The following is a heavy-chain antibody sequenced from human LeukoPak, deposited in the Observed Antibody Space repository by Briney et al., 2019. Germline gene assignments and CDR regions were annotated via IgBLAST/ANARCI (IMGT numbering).Heavy chain of an antibody. V-gene: IGHV1-2*02. CDR1: GYTFTDYY. Sequence: ASVKVSCKASGYTFTDYYMHWVRQAPGQGLEWMGWIIPNSGGTNYAQQFQGRVTMTRDTSISTAYMELSRLRSDDTAIYYCARGTVTYSLDYWGQGTLVTVSS. D-gene: IGHD4-17*01. CDR2: IIPNSGGT. J-gene: IGHJ4*02. CDR3: ARGTVTYSLDY.